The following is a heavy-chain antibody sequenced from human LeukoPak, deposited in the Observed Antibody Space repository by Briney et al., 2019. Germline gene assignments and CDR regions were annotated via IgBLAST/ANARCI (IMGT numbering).Heavy chain of an antibody. CDR3: ARAVLHYDILTGYYTDYFDY. CDR1: GYTFTRNT. D-gene: IGHD3-9*01. CDR2: VNTNTGNP. V-gene: IGHV7-4-1*02. J-gene: IGHJ4*02. Sequence: ASVKVSCKASGYTFTRNTINWVRQAPGQGLEWMGWVNTNTGNPTYAQGFTGRFVFSSDTSVNTAYLQISSLKAEDTAVYYCARAVLHYDILTGYYTDYFDYWGQGTLVTVSS.